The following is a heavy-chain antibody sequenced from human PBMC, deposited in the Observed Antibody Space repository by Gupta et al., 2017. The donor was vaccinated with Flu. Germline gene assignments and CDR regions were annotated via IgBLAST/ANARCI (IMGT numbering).Heavy chain of an antibody. CDR3: ARYRSAYFFDY. CDR2: IKSKSDGATT. Sequence: EVQLVESGGDLVKPGGSLRLSCIASGFTFNNAWMSWVRQIPGKGLEWVGRIKSKSDGATTDYGAPVKGRFTISRDDSKDTLFLQMNSLRTEDTALYFCARYRSAYFFDYWGQGTLVSVSS. V-gene: IGHV3-15*01. J-gene: IGHJ4*02. D-gene: IGHD1-26*01. CDR1: GFTFNNAW.